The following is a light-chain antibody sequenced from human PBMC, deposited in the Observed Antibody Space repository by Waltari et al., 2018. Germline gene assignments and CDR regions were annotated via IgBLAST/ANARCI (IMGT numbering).Light chain of an antibody. CDR3: QNHERLPAT. Sequence: EIVLTQSPGTLSLSPGARPTFPCRARQSVGRYLVWYQQKPGQAPRLLIYSASTRATGIPDRFIGSGSGTDFSLTISRLEPEDFAVYYCQNHERLPATFGQGTKVEI. V-gene: IGKV3-20*01. CDR2: SAS. J-gene: IGKJ1*01. CDR1: QSVGRY.